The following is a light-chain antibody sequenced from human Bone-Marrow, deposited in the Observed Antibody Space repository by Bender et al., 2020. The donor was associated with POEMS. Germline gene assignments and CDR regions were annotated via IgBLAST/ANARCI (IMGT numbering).Light chain of an antibody. CDR3: SSYTSDTTLVV. CDR2: DVS. V-gene: IGLV2-14*03. CDR1: SSDIGRNNF. Sequence: QSALTQPASVSGSPGQSITISCTGTSSDIGRNNFVSWYQHHPGKAPKVIIYDVSNRPSGVSNRFSGSKSGNTASLTISGLQAEDEALYYCSSYTSDTTLVVFGGGTKLTVL. J-gene: IGLJ2*01.